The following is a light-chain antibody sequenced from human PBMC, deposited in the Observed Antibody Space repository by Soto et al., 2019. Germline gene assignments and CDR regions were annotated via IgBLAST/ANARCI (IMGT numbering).Light chain of an antibody. CDR3: QQYGKT. V-gene: IGKV3-20*01. J-gene: IGKJ1*01. Sequence: ILLTQSPGTLSLSPGERATLSCRASQSVSSRFLAWYQQKPGQAPRLLMYGASNRATGIPDRFSGTGSGTDFTLTISRLEPEDFAVYYCQQYGKTFGQGTKVDIK. CDR1: QSVSSRF. CDR2: GAS.